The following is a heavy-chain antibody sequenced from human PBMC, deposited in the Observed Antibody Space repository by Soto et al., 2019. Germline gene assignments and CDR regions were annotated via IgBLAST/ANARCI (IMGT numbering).Heavy chain of an antibody. CDR2: INAGSGNT. D-gene: IGHD5-18*01. J-gene: IGHJ6*02. V-gene: IGHV1-3*01. CDR1: GYTSTNYG. CDR3: ARDEHSYGYRLPKYYGMDV. Sequence: GASVKVSCKASGYTSTNYGMHWVRQAPGQRLEWMGWINAGSGNTKYSQKFQGRITITRDKSASTVYMELSSLRSEDTAVYYCARDEHSYGYRLPKYYGMDVWGQGTTVTVSS.